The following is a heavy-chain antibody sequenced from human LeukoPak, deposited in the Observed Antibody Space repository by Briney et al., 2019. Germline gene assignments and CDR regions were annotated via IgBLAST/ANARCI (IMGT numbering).Heavy chain of an antibody. CDR3: ARGVSYCGGDCYRGWFDP. J-gene: IGHJ5*02. D-gene: IGHD2-21*02. V-gene: IGHV4-30-2*01. Sequence: SETLSLTCAVSDGSISSGGYSWSWIRQPPGKGLEWIGYIYHSGSTYYNPSLKSRVTISVDRSKNQFSLKLSSVTAADTAVYYCARGVSYCGGDCYRGWFDPWGQGTLVTVSS. CDR1: DGSISSGGYS. CDR2: IYHSGST.